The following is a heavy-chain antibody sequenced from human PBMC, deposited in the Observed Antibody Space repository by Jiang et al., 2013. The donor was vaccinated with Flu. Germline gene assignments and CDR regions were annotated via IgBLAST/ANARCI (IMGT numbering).Heavy chain of an antibody. CDR2: IYQSGNT. V-gene: IGHV4-30-2*01. CDR3: ARGGRRGYSGYDRGATKQYFDY. D-gene: IGHD5-12*01. Sequence: SGLVKPSQTLSLTCAVSGGSISSGGNSWSWIRQPPGKGLEWIGDIYQSGNTYYNPSLKSRVTMSVDRSKNQFSLKLSSVTAADTAVYYCARGGRRGYSGYDRGATKQYFDYWGQGTLVTVSS. J-gene: IGHJ4*02. CDR1: GGSISSGGNS.